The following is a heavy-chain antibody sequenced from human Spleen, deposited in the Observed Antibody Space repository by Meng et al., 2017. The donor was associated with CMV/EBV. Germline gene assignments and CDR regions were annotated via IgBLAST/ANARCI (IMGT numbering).Heavy chain of an antibody. CDR2: ISSCSTI. Sequence: GGSLRLSCADSGFTFSDYYMNWVRQAPGKGLEWVSSISSCSTIYYAESVKGRFTISRDDAKNSLYLQMNSLRAEDTAFYYCARETTVTNYFDYWGQGTLVTVSS. CDR1: GFTFSDYY. CDR3: ARETTVTNYFDY. J-gene: IGHJ4*02. V-gene: IGHV3-69-1*02. D-gene: IGHD4-17*01.